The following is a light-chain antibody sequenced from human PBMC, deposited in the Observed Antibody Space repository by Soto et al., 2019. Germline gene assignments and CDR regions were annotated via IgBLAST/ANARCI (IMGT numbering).Light chain of an antibody. CDR3: QHYGRSPWT. J-gene: IGKJ1*01. CDR1: QTISND. Sequence: EVVMTQSPATVSVSPGEGVTLSCRASQTISNDLAWYQQKPGQAPRLLIYGASTRATGVPARFSGSGSGTDFTLTISRLEPEDFAVYYCQHYGRSPWTFGQGTKVEIK. V-gene: IGKV3-15*01. CDR2: GAS.